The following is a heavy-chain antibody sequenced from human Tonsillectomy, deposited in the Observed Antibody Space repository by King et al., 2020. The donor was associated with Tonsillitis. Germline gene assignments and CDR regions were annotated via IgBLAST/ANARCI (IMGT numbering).Heavy chain of an antibody. Sequence: TLKESGPTLVKPTQTLTLTCTFSGFSLSTSVVGVGWIRQPPGKALEWLALIYWNDVKRYSPSLKSSLTITKDTSKNQVVLTRTNMDPVDTATYYCAHLYGDYVFNWFDPWGQGTLVTVSS. CDR1: GFSLSTSVVG. CDR2: IYWNDVK. CDR3: AHLYGDYVFNWFDP. V-gene: IGHV2-5*01. D-gene: IGHD4-17*01. J-gene: IGHJ5*02.